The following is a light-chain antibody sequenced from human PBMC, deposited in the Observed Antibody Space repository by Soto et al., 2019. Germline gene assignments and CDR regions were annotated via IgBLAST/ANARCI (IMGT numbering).Light chain of an antibody. V-gene: IGKV1-12*01. CDR2: ATS. J-gene: IGKJ4*01. CDR3: QQANSFPHT. Sequence: DIQMTQSPSPVSASIGDRVTITCRASQGINNWLAWYQQTPGKAPKLLIYATSTLQSGVPSRFSGSGSGTEFTLTISSLQPEDFATYYCQQANSFPHTVGGGTKVEIK. CDR1: QGINNW.